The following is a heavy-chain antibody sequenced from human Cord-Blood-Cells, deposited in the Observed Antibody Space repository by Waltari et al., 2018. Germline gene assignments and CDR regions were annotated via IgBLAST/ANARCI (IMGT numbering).Heavy chain of an antibody. Sequence: EVQLVASGGGLVQPGGSLRLYCAASGVPFSSSWMSWVRQAPGKGLEWVANIKQDGSEKYYVDSVKGRFTISRDNAKNSLYLQMNSLRAEDTAVYYCARDDGLDYALDYWGQGTLVTVSS. J-gene: IGHJ4*02. CDR2: IKQDGSEK. CDR3: ARDDGLDYALDY. CDR1: GVPFSSSW. D-gene: IGHD4-17*01. V-gene: IGHV3-7*01.